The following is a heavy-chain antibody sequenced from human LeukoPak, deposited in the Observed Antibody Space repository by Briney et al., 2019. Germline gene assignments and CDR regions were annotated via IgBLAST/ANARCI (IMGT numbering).Heavy chain of an antibody. D-gene: IGHD3-22*01. CDR2: ISSSSSYI. CDR1: GFTFSSYA. J-gene: IGHJ3*02. Sequence: GGSLRLSCAASGFTFSSYAMSWVRQAPGKGLEWVSSISSSSSYIYYADSVKGRFTISRDNAKNSLYLQMNSLRAEDTAVYYCAKGQYYDSSGYYYGYAFDIWGQGTMVTVSS. V-gene: IGHV3-21*04. CDR3: AKGQYYDSSGYYYGYAFDI.